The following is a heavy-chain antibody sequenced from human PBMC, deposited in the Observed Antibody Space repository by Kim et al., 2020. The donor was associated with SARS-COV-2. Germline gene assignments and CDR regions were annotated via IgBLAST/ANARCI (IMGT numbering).Heavy chain of an antibody. CDR3: ARTRGYYDSSGYYDWYFDL. V-gene: IGHV3-53*04. J-gene: IGHJ2*01. Sequence: RFTISRHNSKNTLYLQMNSLRAEDTAVYYCARTRGYYDSSGYYDWYFDLWGRGTLVTVSS. D-gene: IGHD3-22*01.